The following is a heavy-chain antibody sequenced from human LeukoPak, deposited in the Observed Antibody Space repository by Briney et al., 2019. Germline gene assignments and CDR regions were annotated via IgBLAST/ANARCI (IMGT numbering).Heavy chain of an antibody. J-gene: IGHJ5*02. D-gene: IGHD1-7*01. Sequence: GRSLRLSCAASGFTFDDYAMHWVRQAPGKGLEWVSGISWNSGSIGYADSVKGRFTISRDNSKNTLYLQMNSLRAEDTAVYYCARDRYNWNYGGWFDPWGQGTLVTVSS. CDR1: GFTFDDYA. V-gene: IGHV3-9*01. CDR2: ISWNSGSI. CDR3: ARDRYNWNYGGWFDP.